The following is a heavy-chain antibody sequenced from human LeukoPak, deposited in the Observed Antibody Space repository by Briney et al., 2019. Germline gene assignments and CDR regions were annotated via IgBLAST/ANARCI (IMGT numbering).Heavy chain of an antibody. CDR2: IYYSGST. Sequence: SETLSLTCTVAGYSISSGYYWGWIRQPPGKGLQWIGSIYYSGSTYYNPSLKSRVTISVDTSKNQFSLKLSSVTAADTAVYYCARLGYGDYGDAFDIWGQGTMVTVSS. CDR3: ARLGYGDYGDAFDI. CDR1: GYSISSGYY. V-gene: IGHV4-38-2*02. J-gene: IGHJ3*02. D-gene: IGHD4-17*01.